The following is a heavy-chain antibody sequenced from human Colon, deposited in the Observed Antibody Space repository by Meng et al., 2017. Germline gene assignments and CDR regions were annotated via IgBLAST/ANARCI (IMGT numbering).Heavy chain of an antibody. J-gene: IGHJ4*02. D-gene: IGHD3/OR15-3a*01. CDR1: GFTLSSYA. Sequence: EVQWVGSGGGLLQPGGSLRLSCVASGFTLSSYAMSWVRQAPGKGLEWVSAISNSGTSTYDADSVKGRFTISRDNSRNTLYLQMNSLRAEDTAVYYCAKGRTSDYWGQGTLVTVSS. CDR3: AKGRTSDY. CDR2: ISNSGTST. V-gene: IGHV3-23*04.